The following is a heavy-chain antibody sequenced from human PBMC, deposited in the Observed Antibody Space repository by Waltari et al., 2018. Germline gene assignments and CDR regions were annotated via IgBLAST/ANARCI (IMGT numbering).Heavy chain of an antibody. CDR3: GNIGAFDI. Sequence: EVQLVESGGGLIQPGGSLRISCVASGFTVSNNYITWVRQAPGKGLEWVSVIYSGGGTYYADSVRGRFTISRDKVKNTVYLQMNSLRAEDTAVYYCGNIGAFDIWGQGTMVTVSS. D-gene: IGHD5-12*01. CDR2: IYSGGGT. V-gene: IGHV3-53*01. J-gene: IGHJ3*02. CDR1: GFTVSNNY.